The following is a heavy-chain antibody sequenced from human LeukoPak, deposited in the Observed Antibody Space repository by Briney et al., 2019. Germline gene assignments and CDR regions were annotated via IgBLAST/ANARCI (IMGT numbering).Heavy chain of an antibody. J-gene: IGHJ4*02. CDR2: IWYDGSNK. V-gene: IGHV3-33*08. Sequence: PGGSLRLSCAASGFSFSTYGMHWVRQAPGKGLEWVAVIWYDGSNKYYADSVKGRFTISRDNSKNTLYLQMNSLRAEDTAVYYCARASGEVVTSDRAYYFDYWGQGTLVTVSS. D-gene: IGHD4-23*01. CDR1: GFSFSTYG. CDR3: ARASGEVVTSDRAYYFDY.